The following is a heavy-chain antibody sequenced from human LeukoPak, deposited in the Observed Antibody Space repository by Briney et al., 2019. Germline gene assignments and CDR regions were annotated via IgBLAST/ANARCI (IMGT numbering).Heavy chain of an antibody. V-gene: IGHV3-23*01. CDR3: AKAHIGSGSVYYFDY. CDR2: ITGTGGSK. D-gene: IGHD3-10*01. Sequence: GGSLRLSCTASGFTFSSYAMGWVRQAPGKGLEWFSIITGTGGSKYYADSVKGRFTISRDNSKNTLSLQMNSLRAADTAVYYCAKAHIGSGSVYYFDYWGQGTLVTVSS. CDR1: GFTFSSYA. J-gene: IGHJ4*02.